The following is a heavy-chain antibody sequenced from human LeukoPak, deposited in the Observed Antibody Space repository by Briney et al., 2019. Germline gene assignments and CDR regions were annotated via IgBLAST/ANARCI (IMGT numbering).Heavy chain of an antibody. CDR2: IRYDGSNK. Sequence: GGSLRLSCAASGFTFSSYGMHWVRQAPGKGLEWVAFIRYDGSNKYYADSVKGRFTISRDNSKNTLYLQMNSLRAEDTAVYYCAKDPSVVITSDSGYWGQGILVTVSS. V-gene: IGHV3-30*02. CDR1: GFTFSSYG. D-gene: IGHD3-22*01. J-gene: IGHJ4*02. CDR3: AKDPSVVITSDSGY.